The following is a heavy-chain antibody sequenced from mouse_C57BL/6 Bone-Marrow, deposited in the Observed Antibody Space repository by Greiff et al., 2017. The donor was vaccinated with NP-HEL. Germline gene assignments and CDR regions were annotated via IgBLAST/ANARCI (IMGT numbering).Heavy chain of an antibody. CDR2: IYPGSGST. D-gene: IGHD2-2*01. Sequence: QVQLKESGAELVKPGASVKMSCKASGYTFTSYWITWVKQRPGQGLEWIGDIYPGSGSTNYNEKFKSKATLTVDTSSSTAYMQLSSLTSEDSAVYYCARSIYYGYGWFAYWGQGTLVTVSA. CDR3: ARSIYYGYGWFAY. CDR1: GYTFTSYW. J-gene: IGHJ3*01. V-gene: IGHV1-55*01.